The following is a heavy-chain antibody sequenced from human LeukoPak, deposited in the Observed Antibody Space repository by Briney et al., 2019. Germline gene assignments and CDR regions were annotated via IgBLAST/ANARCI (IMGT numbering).Heavy chain of an antibody. V-gene: IGHV1-18*01. CDR1: GYTFTSYG. CDR2: ISAYNGNT. D-gene: IGHD3-10*01. CDR3: ARVGSRITMVRGAPDY. J-gene: IGHJ4*02. Sequence: GASVKVSCKACGYTFTSYGISWVRQARGQGLEGMVWISAYNGNTNYAQKLQGRVTMTTDTSTSTAYMELRSLRSDDTAVYYCARVGSRITMVRGAPDYWGQGTLVTVSS.